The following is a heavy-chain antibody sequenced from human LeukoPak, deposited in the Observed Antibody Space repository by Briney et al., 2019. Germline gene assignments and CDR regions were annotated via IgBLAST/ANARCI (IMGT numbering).Heavy chain of an antibody. CDR1: GYTFTSYY. D-gene: IGHD3-22*01. J-gene: IGHJ4*02. V-gene: IGHV1-46*01. Sequence: ASVKVSCKASGYTFTSYYMHWVRQAPGQGLEWMGIINPSGGSTSYAQKFQGRVTMTGDMSTSTVYTELSSLRSEDTAVYYCARDLTSITSEVVTPLYYFDYWGQGTLVTVSS. CDR3: ARDLTSITSEVVTPLYYFDY. CDR2: INPSGGST.